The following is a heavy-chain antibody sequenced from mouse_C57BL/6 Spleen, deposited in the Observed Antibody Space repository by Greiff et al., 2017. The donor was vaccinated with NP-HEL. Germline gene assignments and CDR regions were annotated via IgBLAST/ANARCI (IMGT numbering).Heavy chain of an antibody. CDR3: GRNWKGRCDYGD. Sequence: QVQLQQSGPGLVQPSQSLSITCTVSGFSLTSYGVHWVRQSPGKGLEWLGVIWSGGSTDYYAAFISRLSISKDDSKTLVFFKMSSRQADDTAIYYCGRNWKGRCDYGDRGKGATLTVAS. V-gene: IGHV2-2*01. J-gene: IGHJ2*01. D-gene: IGHD2-13*01. CDR1: GFSLTSYG. CDR2: IWSGGST.